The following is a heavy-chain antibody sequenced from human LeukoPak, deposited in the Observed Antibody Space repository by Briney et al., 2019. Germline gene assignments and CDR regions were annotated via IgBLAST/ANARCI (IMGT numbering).Heavy chain of an antibody. CDR3: ARGAVGYDYVWGSYREPFDY. CDR1: GYTFTSYA. J-gene: IGHJ4*02. D-gene: IGHD3-16*02. Sequence: ASVKVSCKASGYTFTSYAMNWVRQAPGQGLEWMGWINTNTGNPTYAQGFTGRFVFSLDTSVSTAYLQISSLKAEDTAVYYCARGAVGYDYVWGSYREPFDYWGQGTLVTVSS. V-gene: IGHV7-4-1*02. CDR2: INTNTGNP.